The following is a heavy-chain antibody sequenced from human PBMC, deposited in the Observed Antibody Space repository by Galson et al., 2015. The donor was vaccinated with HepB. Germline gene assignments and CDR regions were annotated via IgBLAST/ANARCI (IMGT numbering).Heavy chain of an antibody. J-gene: IGHJ4*02. CDR3: TTNDYYGSGSYYPPEDYFDY. CDR2: IESKTDGGTT. CDR1: GFTFSNAW. V-gene: IGHV3-15*07. D-gene: IGHD3-10*01. Sequence: SLRLSCAASGFTFSNAWMNWVRQAPGKGLEWVGRIESKTDGGTTDYAAPVKGRFTISRDESKNTLYLQMNSLRTEDTAVNYWTTNDYYGSGSYYPPEDYFDYWGQGTLVTGSS.